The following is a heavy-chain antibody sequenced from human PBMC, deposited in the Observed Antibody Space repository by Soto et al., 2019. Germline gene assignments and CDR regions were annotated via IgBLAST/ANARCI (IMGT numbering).Heavy chain of an antibody. D-gene: IGHD3-10*01. CDR2: ISSDGSRT. Sequence: EVQLVESGGGLVQPGGSLRLSCAASGFTFSIYWMHWVRQAPGKGLVWVSRISSDGSRTDYADSVKGRFTISRDNAKNTLYLQMNSLRAEDTAVYYCARIRIRFDDYWGKGTLVTVSS. CDR1: GFTFSIYW. V-gene: IGHV3-74*01. J-gene: IGHJ4*02. CDR3: ARIRIRFDDY.